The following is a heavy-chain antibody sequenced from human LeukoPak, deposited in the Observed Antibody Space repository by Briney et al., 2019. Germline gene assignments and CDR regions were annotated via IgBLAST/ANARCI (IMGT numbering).Heavy chain of an antibody. CDR1: GFTFSSYA. CDR3: AKDRGYYYGMDV. V-gene: IGHV3-23*01. Sequence: GGSLRLSCAASGFTFSSYAMSWVRQAPGKGLEWVSAISGSGGSTYYADSVRGRFTISRDNSKNTLYLQMNSLRAEDTAVYYCAKDRGYYYGMDVWGQGTTVTVSS. J-gene: IGHJ6*02. CDR2: ISGSGGST.